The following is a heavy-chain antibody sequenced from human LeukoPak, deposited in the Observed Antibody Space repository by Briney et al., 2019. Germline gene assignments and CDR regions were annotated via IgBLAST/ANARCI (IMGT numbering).Heavy chain of an antibody. V-gene: IGHV4-39*07. CDR1: GGSISSSSYY. CDR3: ARYEAGGSALDS. D-gene: IGHD2-15*01. Sequence: SETQSLTCTVSGGSISSSSYYWGWIRQPPGKGLEWIGSINYSGHTYYSPSLKSRVTISVDTSKNQFSLKLSSVTAADTAVYYCARYEAGGSALDSWGQGTLVTVSS. CDR2: INYSGHT. J-gene: IGHJ4*02.